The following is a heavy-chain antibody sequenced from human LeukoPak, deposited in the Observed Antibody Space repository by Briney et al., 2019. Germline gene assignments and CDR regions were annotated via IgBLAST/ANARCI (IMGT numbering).Heavy chain of an antibody. D-gene: IGHD3-9*01. CDR1: GFTFSSYS. CDR2: ISGSSSYI. Sequence: SGGSLRLSCAASGFTFSSYSMNWVRQAPGKGLEWVSSISGSSSYIYYADSVKGRFTISRDNAKNSLYLQMNSLRAEDTAVYYCARDREGRYFDWLPDYWGQGTLVTVSS. V-gene: IGHV3-21*01. J-gene: IGHJ4*02. CDR3: ARDREGRYFDWLPDY.